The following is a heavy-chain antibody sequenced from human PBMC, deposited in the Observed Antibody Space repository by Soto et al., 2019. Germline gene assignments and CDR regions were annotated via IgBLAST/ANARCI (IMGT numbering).Heavy chain of an antibody. V-gene: IGHV1-69*13. D-gene: IGHD3-3*01. Sequence: SVKVSCKASGGTFSSYAISWVRQAPGQGLEWMGGIIPIFGTANYAQKFQGRVTITADESTSTAYMELSSLRSEDTAVYYCARGAYYDFWSGYYPAERWAYYYGMDVWGQGTTVTVSS. CDR2: IIPIFGTA. J-gene: IGHJ6*02. CDR1: GGTFSSYA. CDR3: ARGAYYDFWSGYYPAERWAYYYGMDV.